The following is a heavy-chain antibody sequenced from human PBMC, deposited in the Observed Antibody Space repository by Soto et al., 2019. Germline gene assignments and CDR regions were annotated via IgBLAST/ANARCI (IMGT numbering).Heavy chain of an antibody. CDR2: ISYDGSNE. CDR3: AGSASNSNSVFAY. Sequence: QVQLVESGGGVVQAGRSLRLACAASGLTFSNYGMHWVRQAPGKGLEWVAVISYDGSNEYYAYSVKGRFTISRDNSRNTLYLQMNSLRTEDTAVYYCAGSASNSNSVFAYWGQGILVTVSS. CDR1: GLTFSNYG. V-gene: IGHV3-30*03. J-gene: IGHJ4*02. D-gene: IGHD3-16*01.